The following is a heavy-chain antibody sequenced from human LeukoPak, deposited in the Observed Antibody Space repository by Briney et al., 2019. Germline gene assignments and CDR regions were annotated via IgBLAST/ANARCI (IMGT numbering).Heavy chain of an antibody. D-gene: IGHD6-6*01. J-gene: IGHJ6*03. CDR1: GGSISSYY. V-gene: IGHV4-4*07. Sequence: KPSETLSLTCTVSGGSISSYYWSWIRQPAGKGLEWIGRIYTSGGTNYNPSLKSRVTMSLDTSKNQFSLKLSSVTAADTAVYYCARAKQVAYYYYYMDVWGKGTTVTVSS. CDR3: ARAKQVAYYYYYMDV. CDR2: IYTSGGT.